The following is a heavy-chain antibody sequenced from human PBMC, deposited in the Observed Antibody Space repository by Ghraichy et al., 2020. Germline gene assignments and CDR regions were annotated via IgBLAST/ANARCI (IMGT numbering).Heavy chain of an antibody. CDR1: GFTFSSYG. CDR3: AKVRITMIVVVRDYYGMDV. D-gene: IGHD3-22*01. CDR2: ISYDGSNK. Sequence: GGSLRLSCAASGFTFSSYGMHWVRQAPGKGLEWVAVISYDGSNKYYADSVKGRFTISRDNSKNTLYLQMNSLRAEDTAVYYCAKVRITMIVVVRDYYGMDVWGQGTTVTVSS. V-gene: IGHV3-30*18. J-gene: IGHJ6*02.